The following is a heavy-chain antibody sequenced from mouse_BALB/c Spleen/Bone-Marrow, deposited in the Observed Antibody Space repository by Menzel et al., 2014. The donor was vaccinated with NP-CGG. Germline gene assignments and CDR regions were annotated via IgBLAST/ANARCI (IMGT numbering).Heavy chain of an antibody. CDR2: INPGSSTI. V-gene: IGHV4-2*02. Sequence: VQLKQSGGGLVQPGGSLNLSCAASGFDFSRYWMSWARQAPGKGQEWIGEINPGSSTINYTPSLKDKFIISRDNAKNTLYLRMSKVRSEDTALYYCARHLTLRAMDYWGQGTSVTVSS. J-gene: IGHJ4*01. CDR1: GFDFSRYW. CDR3: ARHLTLRAMDY.